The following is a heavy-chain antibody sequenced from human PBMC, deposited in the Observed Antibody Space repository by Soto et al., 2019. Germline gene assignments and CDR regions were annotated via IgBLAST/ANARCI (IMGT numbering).Heavy chain of an antibody. V-gene: IGHV1-18*01. CDR1: GYTFSRYG. D-gene: IGHD2-8*01. CDR3: AKNGQPPYYYGLDV. J-gene: IGHJ6*02. Sequence: QGQLVQSGGEVKKPGASVKVSCKASGYTFSRYGISWVRQAPGQGLEWMGWISGYNGDTNYAQKFQGRVTMTIDTXXTTAYMELRGLTSDDTAIYYCAKNGQPPYYYGLDVWGQGTTVTVSS. CDR2: ISGYNGDT.